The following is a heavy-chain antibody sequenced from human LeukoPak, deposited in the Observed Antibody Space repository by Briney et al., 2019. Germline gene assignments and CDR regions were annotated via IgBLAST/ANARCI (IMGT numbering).Heavy chain of an antibody. CDR2: INPNSGGT. D-gene: IGHD4-17*01. Sequence: ASVKVSCKASGYTFTGYYTHWVRQAPGQGLEWMGWINPNSGGTNYAQKFQGRVTMTRDTSISTAYMELSRLRSDDTAVYYCARDGALTVTTAEYFQHWGQGTLVTVSS. CDR3: ARDGALTVTTAEYFQH. J-gene: IGHJ1*01. CDR1: GYTFTGYY. V-gene: IGHV1-2*02.